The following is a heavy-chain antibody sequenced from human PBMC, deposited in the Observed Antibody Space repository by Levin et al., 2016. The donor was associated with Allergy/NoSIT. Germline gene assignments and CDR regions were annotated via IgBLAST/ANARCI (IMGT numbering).Heavy chain of an antibody. CDR3: ARFWSGDRYRPFDY. J-gene: IGHJ4*02. D-gene: IGHD3-3*01. CDR2: SSGSGGST. V-gene: IGHV3-23*01. Sequence: GESLKISCAASGFTFSSYAMSWVRQAPGKGLEWVSASSGSGGSTNYADSVKGRFTISRDNSNNTLYLQMSSLRAEDTAVYYCARFWSGDRYRPFDYWGQGTLVTVSS. CDR1: GFTFSSYA.